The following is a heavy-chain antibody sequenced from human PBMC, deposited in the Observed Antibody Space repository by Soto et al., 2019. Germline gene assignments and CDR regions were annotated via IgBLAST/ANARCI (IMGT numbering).Heavy chain of an antibody. CDR2: MYYSGST. CDR1: GGSISSYY. Sequence: QVQLQESGPGLVKPSETLSLTCTVSGGSISSYYWSWIRQPPGKGLEWIGCMYYSGSTNYNPSLKGRVTISVDTSKNQFSLKRISVTAADTVVYYCARDLGAEDNSGYYPNYFDYWGQGTLVTVS. J-gene: IGHJ4*02. D-gene: IGHD3-22*01. CDR3: ARDLGAEDNSGYYPNYFDY. V-gene: IGHV4-59*01.